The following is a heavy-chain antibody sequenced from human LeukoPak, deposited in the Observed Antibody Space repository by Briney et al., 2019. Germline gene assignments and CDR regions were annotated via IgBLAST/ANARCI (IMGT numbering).Heavy chain of an antibody. CDR3: ARMFSGGSCYDY. Sequence: SGGSLRLSCAASGFTFSIYWMSWVRQAPGKGLEWVANIKHDGSENYYVDSVKGRFTISRDNAKNSLYLQMNSLRAEDTAVYYCARMFSGGSCYDYWGQGTLVTVSS. V-gene: IGHV3-7*01. J-gene: IGHJ4*02. CDR2: IKHDGSEN. CDR1: GFTFSIYW. D-gene: IGHD2-15*01.